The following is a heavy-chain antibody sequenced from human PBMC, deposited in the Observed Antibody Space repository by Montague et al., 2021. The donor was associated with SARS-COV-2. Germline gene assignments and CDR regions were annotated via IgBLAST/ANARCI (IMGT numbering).Heavy chain of an antibody. D-gene: IGHD2-8*01. J-gene: IGHJ4*02. CDR2: IFYKGNT. Sequence: SETLSLTCTVSGGSVSSDTHNWAWIRQPPGKGLEWIESIFYKGNTYYNPSLRSRFPISINTSKNQFFLRVASVTAADTAVYYCARVPNGRHDNWGPGALVTVSS. CDR3: ARVPNGRHDN. V-gene: IGHV4-39*01. CDR1: GGSVSSDTHN.